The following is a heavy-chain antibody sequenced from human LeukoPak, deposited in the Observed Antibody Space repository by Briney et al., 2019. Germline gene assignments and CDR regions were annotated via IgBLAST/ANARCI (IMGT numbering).Heavy chain of an antibody. CDR2: ISAYSGGT. V-gene: IGHV1-2*02. J-gene: IGHJ4*02. CDR3: ARDLRYSYYYGSGNPYFDY. CDR1: GYTFTSYG. D-gene: IGHD3-10*01. Sequence: PGASVKVSCKASGYTFTSYGISWVRQAPGQGLEWMGWISAYSGGTNYAQKFQGRVTMTRDTSISTAYMELSRLRSDDTAVYYCARDLRYSYYYGSGNPYFDYWGQGTLVTVSS.